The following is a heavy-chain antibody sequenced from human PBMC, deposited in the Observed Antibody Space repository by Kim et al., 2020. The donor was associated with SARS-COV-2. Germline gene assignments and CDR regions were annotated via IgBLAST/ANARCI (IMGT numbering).Heavy chain of an antibody. D-gene: IGHD3-22*01. CDR2: IYHSGST. V-gene: IGHV4-38-2*02. CDR1: GYSISSGYY. CDR3: ARRSGYYPIPFDY. J-gene: IGHJ4*02. Sequence: SETLSLTCTVSGYSISSGYYWGWIRQPPGKGLEWIGSIYHSGSTYYNPSLKSRVTISVDTSKNQFSLKLSSVTAADTAVYYCARRSGYYPIPFDYWGQGTLVTVSS.